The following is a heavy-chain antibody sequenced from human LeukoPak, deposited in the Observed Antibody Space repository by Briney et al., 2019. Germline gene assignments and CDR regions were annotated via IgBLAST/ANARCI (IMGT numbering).Heavy chain of an antibody. J-gene: IGHJ4*02. Sequence: SETLSLTCTVSGGSISSGGYYWSWIRQHPGEGLEWIGYIHYSGITYYNPSLKSRVTISVATSKNQFSLKLSSVTAADTAVYYCARGYYDSTFALGYWGQGTLVTVSS. CDR1: GGSISSGGYY. D-gene: IGHD3-22*01. CDR3: ARGYYDSTFALGY. CDR2: IHYSGIT. V-gene: IGHV4-31*03.